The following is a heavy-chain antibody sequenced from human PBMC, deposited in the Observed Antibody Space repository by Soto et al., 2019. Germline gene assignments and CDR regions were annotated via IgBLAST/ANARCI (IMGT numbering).Heavy chain of an antibody. CDR3: ARRTWGMDV. J-gene: IGHJ6*02. V-gene: IGHV4-4*02. Sequence: QVQLQESGPGLVKPSGTLSLTCAVSSGSIDTTNWWSWVRQPPGKGLEWIGEIFHSGNTYYNPSPASRVTISVATSKNQFSLNLRSVTAADTAVYYCARRTWGMDVWGQGTTVTVSS. D-gene: IGHD2-8*01. CDR2: IFHSGNT. CDR1: SGSIDTTNW.